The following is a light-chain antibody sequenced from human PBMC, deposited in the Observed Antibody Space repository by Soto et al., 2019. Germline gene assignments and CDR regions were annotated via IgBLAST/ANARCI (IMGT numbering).Light chain of an antibody. Sequence: EIVLTQSPGTLSLSPGERATLSCRASQSFSSSYLAWYQQKPGQAPRLLIYVASSRATGIPDRFSGSGSGTDFTLTISRLEPEDLAVYYCQQYGSSPLTFGGGTKVEIK. CDR3: QQYGSSPLT. V-gene: IGKV3-20*01. J-gene: IGKJ4*01. CDR2: VAS. CDR1: QSFSSSY.